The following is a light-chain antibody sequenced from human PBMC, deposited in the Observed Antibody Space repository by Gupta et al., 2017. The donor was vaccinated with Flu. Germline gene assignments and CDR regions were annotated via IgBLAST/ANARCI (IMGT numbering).Light chain of an antibody. J-gene: IGLJ1*01. CDR1: SSDVGGYNS. CDR3: SSYTSSSTYV. Sequence: QSALTQPASVSGSPGQSITISCTGTSSDVGGYNSVSWYQQHPGKAPKLMIYEVNNRPSGVSNRFSGSKSGDTASLTISGLKQEDEADYYCSSYTSSSTYVFGPGTKVTVL. CDR2: EVN. V-gene: IGLV2-14*01.